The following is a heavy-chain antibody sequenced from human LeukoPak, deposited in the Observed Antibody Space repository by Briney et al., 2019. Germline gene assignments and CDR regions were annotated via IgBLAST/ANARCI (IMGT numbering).Heavy chain of an antibody. Sequence: SETLFLTCTVSGYSISSGYYWGWIRQPPGKGLEWIGSIYHSGSTYYNPSLKSRVTISVDTSKNQFSLKLSSVTAADTAVYYCARVVSVYYDSSGYYHAFDIWGQGTMVTVSS. V-gene: IGHV4-38-2*02. J-gene: IGHJ3*02. CDR1: GYSISSGYY. D-gene: IGHD3-22*01. CDR3: ARVVSVYYDSSGYYHAFDI. CDR2: IYHSGST.